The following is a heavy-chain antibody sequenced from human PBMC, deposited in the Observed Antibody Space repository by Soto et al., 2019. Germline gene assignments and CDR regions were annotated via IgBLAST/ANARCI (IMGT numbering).Heavy chain of an antibody. CDR1: GFTFSSYG. J-gene: IGHJ4*02. Sequence: QVQLVESGGGVVQPGRSLRLSCAASGFTFSSYGMHWVRRAPGKGLEWMAVMSYDGSNKYYADSVKGRFTISRDNSKNTLYLQMKSVRPEDTAVYYCARDGGAYWGQGTLVIVSS. D-gene: IGHD3-16*01. CDR3: ARDGGAY. V-gene: IGHV3-30-3*01. CDR2: MSYDGSNK.